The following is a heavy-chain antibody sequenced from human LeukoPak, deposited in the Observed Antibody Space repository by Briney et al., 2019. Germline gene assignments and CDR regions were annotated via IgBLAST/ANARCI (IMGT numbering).Heavy chain of an antibody. D-gene: IGHD3-22*01. Sequence: ASVKVSCKASGGTFSSYAMSWVRQAPGQGLEWMGIINPSGGSTSYAQKFQGRVTMTRDTSTSTVYMELSSLRSEDTAVYYCARDEARYYDSSGYYPGAPFDYWGQGTLVTVSS. CDR1: GGTFSSYA. J-gene: IGHJ4*02. V-gene: IGHV1-46*01. CDR2: INPSGGST. CDR3: ARDEARYYDSSGYYPGAPFDY.